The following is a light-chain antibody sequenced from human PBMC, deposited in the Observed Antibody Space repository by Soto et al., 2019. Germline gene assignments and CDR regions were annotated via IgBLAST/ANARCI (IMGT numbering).Light chain of an antibody. CDR3: QQYKSYWT. CDR2: QAS. J-gene: IGKJ1*01. Sequence: DIQMTQSPSTLSASVGDRVTITCRASQSVSGYLAWYQQRPGQAPKLLIYQASSLETGVPSRFSGSGSGTEFTLTISSLQADDFATYYCQQYKSYWTFGQGTKVEIK. CDR1: QSVSGY. V-gene: IGKV1-5*01.